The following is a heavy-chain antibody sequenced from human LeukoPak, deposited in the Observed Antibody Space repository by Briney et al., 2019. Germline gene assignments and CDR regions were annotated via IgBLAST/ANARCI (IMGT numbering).Heavy chain of an antibody. V-gene: IGHV4-38-2*01. J-gene: IGHJ6*03. CDR1: GYSISSSYY. CDR2: IYNSGST. Sequence: PSETLSLTCAVSGYSISSSYYWGWIRQPPGKGLEWIGSIYNSGSTYYNPRLTSRVTISVDTSKNQFSLKLSSVTAADTAIYYCASHYFSSTWVYYYYYMDVWGKGITVTVSS. D-gene: IGHD6-19*01. CDR3: ASHYFSSTWVYYYYYMDV.